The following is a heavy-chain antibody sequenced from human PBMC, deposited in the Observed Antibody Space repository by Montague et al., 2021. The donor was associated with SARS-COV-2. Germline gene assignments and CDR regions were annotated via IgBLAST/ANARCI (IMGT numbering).Heavy chain of an antibody. CDR3: AREPYYYDSSGLNYYYYGMDV. Sequence: SETLSLTCAVSGGSISSSNWWSWVRQPPGKGLEWIGEIYHSGSTNYNPSLKSRVTISVDKSKIQFSLKLSSVTAADTAVYYCAREPYYYDSSGLNYYYYGMDVWGQGTTVTVSS. J-gene: IGHJ6*02. CDR2: IYHSGST. V-gene: IGHV4-4*02. CDR1: GGSISSSNW. D-gene: IGHD3-22*01.